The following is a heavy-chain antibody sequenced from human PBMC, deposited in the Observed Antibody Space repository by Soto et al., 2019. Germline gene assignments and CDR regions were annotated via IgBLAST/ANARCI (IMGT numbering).Heavy chain of an antibody. J-gene: IGHJ4*02. Sequence: QAQLVESGGCVVQPGTSLRLPCAASGFTISTHGMHWVRQAPGKGLEWLANIWYDGSNKFYAESVKGRFSISKDNSKNTLYLQMSSLRAEDTAVYYCAAATTWNFHFPYWGQGTQVTVSS. CDR2: IWYDGSNK. CDR1: GFTISTHG. D-gene: IGHD1-7*01. V-gene: IGHV3-33*03. CDR3: AAATTWNFHFPY.